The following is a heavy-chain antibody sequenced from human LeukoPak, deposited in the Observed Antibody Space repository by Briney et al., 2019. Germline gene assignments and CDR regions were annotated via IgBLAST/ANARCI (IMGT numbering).Heavy chain of an antibody. J-gene: IGHJ3*02. CDR1: EFSVGSNY. Sequence: GGSLRLSCAASEFSVGSNYMTWVRQAPGKGLEWVSLIYSGGSTYYADSVKGRFTISRDNSKNTLYLQMNSLRAEDTAVYYCARPASSAFDIWGQGTMVTVSS. CDR2: IYSGGST. V-gene: IGHV3-66*01. CDR3: ARPASSAFDI.